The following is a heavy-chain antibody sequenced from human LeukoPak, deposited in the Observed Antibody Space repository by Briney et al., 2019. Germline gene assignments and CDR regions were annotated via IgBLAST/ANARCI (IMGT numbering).Heavy chain of an antibody. CDR2: ISGSGGST. Sequence: GGSLTLSCAASGFTFSNYAMSWVRQAPGKGLEWVSTISGSGGSTYYADSVKGRFTISRDNSKNTLYLQTNSVRAEDTAVYYCAKSQGSTTWYVWFDPWGQGTLVTVSS. D-gene: IGHD2-2*01. V-gene: IGHV3-23*01. J-gene: IGHJ5*02. CDR1: GFTFSNYA. CDR3: AKSQGSTTWYVWFDP.